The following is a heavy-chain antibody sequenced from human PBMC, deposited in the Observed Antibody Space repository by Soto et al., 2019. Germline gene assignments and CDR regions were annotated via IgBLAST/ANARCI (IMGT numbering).Heavy chain of an antibody. Sequence: GGSLRLSCAASGFTFSSYAMHWVRQALGKGLECVAVISYDGSNKYYADSVKGRFTISRDNSKNTMYLQMSSQRAEDTAVYYCARHPERIAEIGWFDPWGQGTLVTVSS. CDR2: ISYDGSNK. D-gene: IGHD6-13*01. CDR1: GFTFSSYA. CDR3: ARHPERIAEIGWFDP. V-gene: IGHV3-30-3*01. J-gene: IGHJ5*02.